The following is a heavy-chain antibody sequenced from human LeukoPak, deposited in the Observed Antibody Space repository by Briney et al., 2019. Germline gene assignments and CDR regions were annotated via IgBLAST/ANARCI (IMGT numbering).Heavy chain of an antibody. CDR1: GFTFSRYW. Sequence: GGSLRLSCAVSGFTFSRYWMSWVRQAPGKGLEWVANINQDGSVKYYVDSVKGRFTISRDSAKNSLYLQMNSLRAEDTAVYYCTRDSQDSYVYYMVVWGKGTTVTVSS. D-gene: IGHD3-10*02. V-gene: IGHV3-7*01. CDR3: TRDSQDSYVYYMVV. J-gene: IGHJ6*03. CDR2: INQDGSVK.